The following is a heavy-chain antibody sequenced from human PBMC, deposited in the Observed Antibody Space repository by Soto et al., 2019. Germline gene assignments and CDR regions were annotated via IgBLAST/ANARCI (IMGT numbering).Heavy chain of an antibody. CDR1: SGPDRSHN. CDR3: VRQGLDYLHGLVDV. Sequence: QVQLQQSGPRLVKPSETLSLTCTVSSGPDRSHNWGWIRQPPGRGLEWIDYVYYTGDTAYNPSLRSRVSISADTSTNDISLTLSSVTAADTAVYYCVRQGLDYLHGLVDVWGQGTTVSVSS. J-gene: IGHJ6*02. CDR2: VYYTGDT. V-gene: IGHV4-59*08. D-gene: IGHD4-17*01.